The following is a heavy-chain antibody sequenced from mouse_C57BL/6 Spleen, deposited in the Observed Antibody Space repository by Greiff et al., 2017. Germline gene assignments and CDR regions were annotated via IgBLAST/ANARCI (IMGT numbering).Heavy chain of an antibody. CDR1: GYTFTSYW. Sequence: QVQLQQSGAELVKPGASVKMSCKASGYTFTSYWITWVKQRPGQGLEWIGDIYPGSGRTNYNEKFKSKATLTVDTSSSTAYMQLSSLTSEDSAVYYCARWAYYSKGPYALDYWGQGTSVTVSS. J-gene: IGHJ4*01. CDR3: ARWAYYSKGPYALDY. V-gene: IGHV1-55*01. D-gene: IGHD2-5*01. CDR2: IYPGSGRT.